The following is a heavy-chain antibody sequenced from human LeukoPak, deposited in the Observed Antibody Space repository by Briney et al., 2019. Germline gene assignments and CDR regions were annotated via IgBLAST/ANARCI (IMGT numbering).Heavy chain of an antibody. CDR2: IYTSGST. CDR3: ARRRASYYYGSGSYYPQPYYYYMDV. V-gene: IGHV4-4*07. D-gene: IGHD3-10*01. J-gene: IGHJ6*03. Sequence: PSETLSLTCTVSGGSISSYYWSWIRQPAGKGLEWIGRIYTSGSTNYNPSLKSRVTISVDTSKNQFSLKLSSVTAADTAVYYCARRRASYYYGSGSYYPQPYYYYMDVWGKGTTVTISS. CDR1: GGSISSYY.